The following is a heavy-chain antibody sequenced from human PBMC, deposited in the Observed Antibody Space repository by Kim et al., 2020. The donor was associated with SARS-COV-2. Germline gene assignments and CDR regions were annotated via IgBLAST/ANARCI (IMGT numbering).Heavy chain of an antibody. CDR1: GFTFSGSA. Sequence: GGSLRLSCAASGFTFSGSAIHWVRQASGKGLEWVGRIRAKAYSYATAYAASVKGRFTVSRDDSKNTVYLQMNSLETEDTAVYYCTRPEISTSYNYGMDVWGQGTTVTVS. D-gene: IGHD2-2*01. CDR3: TRPEISTSYNYGMDV. CDR2: IRAKAYSYAT. V-gene: IGHV3-73*01. J-gene: IGHJ6*02.